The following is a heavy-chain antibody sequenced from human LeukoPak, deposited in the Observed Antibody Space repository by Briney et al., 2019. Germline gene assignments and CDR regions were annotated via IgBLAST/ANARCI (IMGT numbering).Heavy chain of an antibody. CDR3: ARAQSAGDWFDP. CDR1: GGSFSGYY. Sequence: SETLSLTCDVYGGSFSGYYWSWIRQPPGKGLEWIGEINHSGSTNYNPSLKSRVTISVDTSKNQFSLKLSSVTAADTAVYYCARAQSAGDWFDPWGQGTLVTVSS. CDR2: INHSGST. J-gene: IGHJ5*02. D-gene: IGHD6-19*01. V-gene: IGHV4-34*01.